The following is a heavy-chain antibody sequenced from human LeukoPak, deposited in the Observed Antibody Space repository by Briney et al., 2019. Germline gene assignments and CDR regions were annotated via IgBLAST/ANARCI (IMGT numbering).Heavy chain of an antibody. Sequence: SGGSLRLSCAASGFTFSSYDMHWVRQATGKGLEWVSAIGTAGDTYYPGSVKGRFTISRENAKNSLYLQMNSLRAGDTAVYYCATGGILYSSSWPPNYWGQGTLVTVSS. CDR1: GFTFSSYD. D-gene: IGHD6-13*01. CDR3: ATGGILYSSSWPPNY. CDR2: IGTAGDT. V-gene: IGHV3-13*01. J-gene: IGHJ4*02.